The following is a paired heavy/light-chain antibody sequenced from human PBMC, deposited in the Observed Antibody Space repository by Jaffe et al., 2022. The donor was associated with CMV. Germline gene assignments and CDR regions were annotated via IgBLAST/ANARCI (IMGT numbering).Light chain of an antibody. J-gene: IGKJ2*01. V-gene: IGKV3-11*01. CDR3: QQRSNWPPVYT. CDR1: QSVSSY. Sequence: EIVLTQSPATLSLSPGERATLSCRASQSVSSYLAWYQQKPGQAPRLLIYDASNRATGIPARFSGSGSGTDFTLTISSLEPEDFAVYYCQQRSNWPPVYTFGQGTKLEIK. CDR2: DAS.
Heavy chain of an antibody. J-gene: IGHJ4*02. Sequence: QVQLVESGGGVVQPGRSLRLSCAASGFTFSSYGMHWVRQAPGKGLEWVAVISYDGSNKYYADSVKGRFTISRDNSKNTLYLQMNSLRAEDTAVYYCAKDPKKNLKTKGRGSSTPDDYWGQGTLVTVSS. V-gene: IGHV3-30*18. CDR1: GFTFSSYG. D-gene: IGHD1-26*01. CDR3: AKDPKKNLKTKGRGSSTPDDY. CDR2: ISYDGSNK.